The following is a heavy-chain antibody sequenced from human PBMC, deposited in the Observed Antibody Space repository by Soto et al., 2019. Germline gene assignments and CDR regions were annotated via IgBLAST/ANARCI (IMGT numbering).Heavy chain of an antibody. V-gene: IGHV1-2*02. D-gene: IGHD3-16*02. CDR3: ARGRGRVALGQSSSLDL. CDR2: INPNSGGT. J-gene: IGHJ5*02. Sequence: SVKVSCKASGYTFSDSYVHWVRQAPGQGLEWMGWINPNSGGTYYPQKFQGRVTMTRDTSINTAYMELSGLRSDDTAVYFCARGRGRVALGQSSSLDLWGQGTLVTVSS. CDR1: GYTFSDSY.